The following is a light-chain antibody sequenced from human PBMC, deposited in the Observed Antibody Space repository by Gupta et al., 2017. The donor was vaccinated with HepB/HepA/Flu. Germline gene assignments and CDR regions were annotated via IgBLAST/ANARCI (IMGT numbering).Light chain of an antibody. J-gene: IGKJ4*01. V-gene: IGKV1-6*01. Sequence: AIQMTQSPSSLSAFAGDRVTITCRASQDIKNYLGWYQQEPGKAPKLLINGASTVQSGVPSRFSGSGSGADYTLTISSLQPEDFGTYYCRQEDSSPLTFGGGTKVEI. CDR1: QDIKNY. CDR3: RQEDSSPLT. CDR2: GAS.